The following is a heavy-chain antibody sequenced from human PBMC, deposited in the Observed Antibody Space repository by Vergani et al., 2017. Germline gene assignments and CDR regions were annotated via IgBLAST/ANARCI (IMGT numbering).Heavy chain of an antibody. J-gene: IGHJ3*02. D-gene: IGHD4-17*01. CDR3: ARDHKHGVSAFDI. V-gene: IGHV3-33*01. Sequence: QVQLVESGGGVVQPGRSLRLSCAASGFTFSSYGMHWVRQAPGKGLEWVAVIWYDGSNKYYADSVKGRFTISRDNSKNTLYLQMNSLRAEDTAVYYCARDHKHGVSAFDIWGQGTMVTVSS. CDR1: GFTFSSYG. CDR2: IWYDGSNK.